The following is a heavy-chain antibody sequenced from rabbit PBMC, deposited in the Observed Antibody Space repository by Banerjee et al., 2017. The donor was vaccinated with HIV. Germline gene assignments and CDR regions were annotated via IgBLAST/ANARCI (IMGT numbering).Heavy chain of an antibody. D-gene: IGHD1-1*01. CDR2: IYTGSDDKT. Sequence: QSLEESGGDLVKPGASLTLSCKASGFTLSTYWMSWVRQAPGKGLEWIGSIYTGSDDKTYYATWAKGRFTISEPSSTTVTLQMTSLTAADTATYFCAKDYTVNTNLWGQGTLVTVS. CDR3: AKDYTVNTNL. J-gene: IGHJ3*01. CDR1: GFTLSTYW. V-gene: IGHV1S40*01.